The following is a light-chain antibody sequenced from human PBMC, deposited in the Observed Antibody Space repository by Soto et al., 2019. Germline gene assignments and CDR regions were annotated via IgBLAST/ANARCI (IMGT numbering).Light chain of an antibody. J-gene: IGKJ4*01. CDR2: GAS. CDR3: HQYGSSLLT. V-gene: IGKV3-20*01. CDR1: QSVSSSY. Sequence: EILMTQSPATLSLSPGERATLSCRASQSVSSSYLAWYQQKPGQAPRLLIYGASSRDTGIPDRFSGSGSGTDFTLTISRLEPEDFAVYYCHQYGSSLLTFGGGTKVEIK.